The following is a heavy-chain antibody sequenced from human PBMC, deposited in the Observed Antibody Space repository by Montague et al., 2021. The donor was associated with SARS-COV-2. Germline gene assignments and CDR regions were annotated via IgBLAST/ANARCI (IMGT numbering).Heavy chain of an antibody. D-gene: IGHD3-9*01. CDR2: INHSEST. V-gene: IGHV4-34*01. J-gene: IGHJ4*02. Sequence: SETLSLTCAVYGGSFSGYYWSWIRQPLGKGLEWIGEINHSESTNYNPSLKSRVTISVDTSKNQFSLNLSSVTAADTAVYYCARARAAYILTGYYFDYWGQGTLVTVSS. CDR1: GGSFSGYY. CDR3: ARARAAYILTGYYFDY.